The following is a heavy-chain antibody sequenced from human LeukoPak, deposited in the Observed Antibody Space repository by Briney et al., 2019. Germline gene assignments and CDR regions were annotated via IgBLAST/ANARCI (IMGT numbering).Heavy chain of an antibody. CDR3: ARDLGSSPSGWFDP. D-gene: IGHD6-13*01. CDR1: GGTFSSYA. CDR2: IIPIFGTA. J-gene: IGHJ5*02. V-gene: IGHV1-69*01. Sequence: SVKVSCKASGGTFSSYAISWVRQAPGQGLEWMGGIIPIFGTANYAQKFQGRVTITADESTSTAYMGLSSLRSEDTAVYYCARDLGSSPSGWFDPWGQGTLVTVSS.